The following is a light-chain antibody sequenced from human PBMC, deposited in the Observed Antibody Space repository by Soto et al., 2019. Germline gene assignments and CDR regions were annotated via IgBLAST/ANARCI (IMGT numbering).Light chain of an antibody. Sequence: QSVLTQPASVSGSPGQSITISCTGTSSDVGGYNYVSWYQQHPGKAPKLMIYDVSNRPSGVSNRFSGSTSGNTASLTISGIQAEDEADYYCSSYPSSSTVVFGGGTKLTVL. CDR1: SSDVGGYNY. CDR2: DVS. J-gene: IGLJ2*01. V-gene: IGLV2-14*01. CDR3: SSYPSSSTVV.